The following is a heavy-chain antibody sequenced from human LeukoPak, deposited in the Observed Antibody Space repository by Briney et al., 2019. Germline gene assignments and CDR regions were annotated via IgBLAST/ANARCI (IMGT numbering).Heavy chain of an antibody. CDR3: ARDPEGFGATYFDY. V-gene: IGHV3-21*01. CDR2: ITSSSGTI. D-gene: IGHD3-16*01. J-gene: IGHJ4*02. Sequence: GALRLSCAASGFTLSTYSMNWVRQAPGHGLEGVSSITSSSGTIYYADSLKGRFTISRDNAKNSFYLQMNSLRAEDTAVFYCARDPEGFGATYFDYWGQGTLVTVSS. CDR1: GFTLSTYS.